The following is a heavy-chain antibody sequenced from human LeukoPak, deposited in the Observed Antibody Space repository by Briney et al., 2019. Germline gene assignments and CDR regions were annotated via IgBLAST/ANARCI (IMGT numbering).Heavy chain of an antibody. J-gene: IGHJ4*02. Sequence: ASVKVSCKASGYTFSNYGMSWVRQAPGQGLEWMGWISAHNGNTNYAQKLQGRVTMTTDTSTRTAYMELRSLRSDDTAVYYCARSHSGSYYGGDDYWGQGTPVTVSS. V-gene: IGHV1-18*01. CDR3: ARSHSGSYYGGDDY. CDR2: ISAHNGNT. CDR1: GYTFSNYG. D-gene: IGHD1-26*01.